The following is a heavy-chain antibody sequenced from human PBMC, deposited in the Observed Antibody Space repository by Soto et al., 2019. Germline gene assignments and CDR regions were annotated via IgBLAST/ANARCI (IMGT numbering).Heavy chain of an antibody. Sequence: QLQLQESGPGLVKPSETLSLTCSVSGDSINSDNYYWGWIRQPPGKGLEWIGSIYYRGNTYYNPSLQTQVTISLDKSKSQFSLKLNSVTAADSAVYFCARLEGLATISYYFDYWGQGTLVTVSS. D-gene: IGHD3-9*01. CDR1: GDSINSDNYY. CDR2: IYYRGNT. CDR3: ARLEGLATISYYFDY. J-gene: IGHJ4*02. V-gene: IGHV4-39*01.